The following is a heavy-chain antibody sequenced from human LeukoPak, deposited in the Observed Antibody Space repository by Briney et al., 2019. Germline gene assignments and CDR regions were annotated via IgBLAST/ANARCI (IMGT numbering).Heavy chain of an antibody. V-gene: IGHV1-69*06. CDR2: IIPIFGTA. CDR1: GGTFSSYA. CDR3: ARGLQDPYYSGSYYFDY. J-gene: IGHJ4*02. D-gene: IGHD3-10*01. Sequence: SVKVSCKASGGTFSSYAISWVRQAPGQGLEWMGGIIPIFGTANYAQKFQGRVTITADKSTSTAYMELSSLRSEDTAVYYCARGLQDPYYSGSYYFDYWGQGTLVTVSS.